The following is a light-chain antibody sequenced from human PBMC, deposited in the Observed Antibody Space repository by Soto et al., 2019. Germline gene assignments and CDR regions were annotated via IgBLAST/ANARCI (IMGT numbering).Light chain of an antibody. CDR1: QSVSSSY. CDR2: GAS. CDR3: QQYGSSPVT. J-gene: IGKJ3*01. Sequence: EIVLTQSPGTLSLSPGERATLSCRASQSVSSSYLAWYQQKPGQAPRLLIYGASSRATGIPDRFSGSGSGTDFTLTTSSLEPEDLAVYYCQQYGSSPVTFGPGTKVDIK. V-gene: IGKV3-20*01.